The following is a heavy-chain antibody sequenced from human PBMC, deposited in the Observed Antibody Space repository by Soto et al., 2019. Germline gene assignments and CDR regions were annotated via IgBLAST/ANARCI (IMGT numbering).Heavy chain of an antibody. D-gene: IGHD2-2*01. CDR2: ISGSGSST. J-gene: IGHJ3*02. V-gene: IGHV3-23*01. CDR1: GFTFSSYA. CDR3: AKDGGIVVVPAADHDAFDI. Sequence: GGSLRLSCAASGFTFSSYAMSWVRQAPGKGLEWVSAISGSGSSTYYADSVKGRFTISRDNSKNTLYLQMNSLRAEDTAVYYCAKDGGIVVVPAADHDAFDIWGQGTMVTVSS.